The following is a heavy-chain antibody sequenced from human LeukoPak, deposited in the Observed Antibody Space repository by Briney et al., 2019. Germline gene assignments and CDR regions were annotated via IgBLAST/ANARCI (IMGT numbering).Heavy chain of an antibody. CDR1: GFTFSNYW. D-gene: IGHD5-24*01. CDR2: IKQDGSEK. CDR3: ARASDPWLQLT. Sequence: GGSLRLSCAASGFTFSNYWMIWVRQAPGKGLEWVTNIKQDGSEKRYADSVRGRFTVSRDNAQTSLYLQMSSLRAEDTAVYYCARASDPWLQLTWGQGTLVTVSS. V-gene: IGHV3-7*05. J-gene: IGHJ5*02.